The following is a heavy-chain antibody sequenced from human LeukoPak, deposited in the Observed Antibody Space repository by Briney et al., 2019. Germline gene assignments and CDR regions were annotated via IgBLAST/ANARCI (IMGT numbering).Heavy chain of an antibody. Sequence: SETLSLTCSVPGGSMSGYYWSWIRQPPGKGLEWIGYIYYFGSTNYNPSLKSRVTISVDTSKKQFSLKLSSVTAADTAVYYCAREFGYNSGWFLDYWGQGTLVTVSS. V-gene: IGHV4-59*01. CDR2: IYYFGST. CDR3: AREFGYNSGWFLDY. CDR1: GGSMSGYY. J-gene: IGHJ4*02. D-gene: IGHD6-19*01.